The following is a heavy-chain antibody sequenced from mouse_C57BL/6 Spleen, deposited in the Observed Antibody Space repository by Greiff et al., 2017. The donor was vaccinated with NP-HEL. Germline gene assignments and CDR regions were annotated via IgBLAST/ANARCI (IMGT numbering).Heavy chain of an antibody. CDR3: ARTARIKY. CDR2: ISYSGST. J-gene: IGHJ2*01. D-gene: IGHD1-2*01. V-gene: IGHV3-2*02. Sequence: EVKLQESGPGLVKPSQSLSLTCTVTGYSITSGYGWNWIRQFPGNKLEWMGYISYSGSTNYNPSLKSRISITRDTSKNQFCLQLNSVTTEATATYYCARTARIKYWSQGTTLTVAS. CDR1: GYSITSGYG.